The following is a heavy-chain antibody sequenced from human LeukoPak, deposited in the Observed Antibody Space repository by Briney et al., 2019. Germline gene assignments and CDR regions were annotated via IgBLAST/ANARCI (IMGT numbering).Heavy chain of an antibody. CDR3: ARRSSWAGGFDY. CDR2: IYYSGNT. D-gene: IGHD6-13*01. CDR1: GGSISSGDYY. V-gene: IGHV4-30-4*01. Sequence: SETLSLTCTVSGGSISSGDYYWSWIRQPPGKGLEWIGYIYYSGNTYYNPSLKSRVTISIDTSKNQFSLKLSSVTAADTAVYYCARRSSWAGGFDYWGQGTLVTVSS. J-gene: IGHJ4*02.